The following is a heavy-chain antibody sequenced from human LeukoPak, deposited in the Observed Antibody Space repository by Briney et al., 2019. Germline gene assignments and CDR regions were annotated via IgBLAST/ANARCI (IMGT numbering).Heavy chain of an antibody. CDR1: GYTFLNYG. J-gene: IGHJ6*03. CDR2: TGPYNGNT. Sequence: GASVTVSYKASGYTFLNYGISWVRQAPGQGLEWMGWTGPYNGNTNYPHKLQGRVTLTTDPSTSTAYMELRSLTSDDTAVYYCARQDPGTSTTSSYFYYYMDVWGEGTSVTVSS. CDR3: ARQDPGTSTTSSYFYYYMDV. V-gene: IGHV1-18*01. D-gene: IGHD1/OR15-1a*01.